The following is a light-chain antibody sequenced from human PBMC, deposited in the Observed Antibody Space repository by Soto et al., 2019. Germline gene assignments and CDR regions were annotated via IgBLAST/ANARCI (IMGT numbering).Light chain of an antibody. Sequence: VMTQSPLSLPVTPGEPASISCRSSHSLLDSDDGNTYLDWYLQKPGQSPQLLIYTVSYRASGVPDRFSGSGSGTDFTLKISRVEAEDVGVYYCMQRIEFPLTFGGRTKAAI. CDR2: TVS. CDR3: MQRIEFPLT. V-gene: IGKV2-40*01. CDR1: HSLLDSDDGNTY. J-gene: IGKJ4*01.